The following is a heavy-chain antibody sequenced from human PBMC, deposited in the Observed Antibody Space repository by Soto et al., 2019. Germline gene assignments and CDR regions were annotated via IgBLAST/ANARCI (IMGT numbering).Heavy chain of an antibody. D-gene: IGHD3-22*01. CDR1: GYTFTTYY. J-gene: IGHJ3*02. CDR2: IDPRAGST. CDR3: ARAGYYDSSGYDGFDI. Sequence: QVQLVQSGAEVKKPGASVKVSCKASGYTFTTYYMHWIRQAPGQGLEWMGIIDPRAGSTSHAQKFQGRVTMNGDPSTSTVYRDLRSLRSEDTAVYYCARAGYYDSSGYDGFDIWGQGTMVTVSS. V-gene: IGHV1-46*01.